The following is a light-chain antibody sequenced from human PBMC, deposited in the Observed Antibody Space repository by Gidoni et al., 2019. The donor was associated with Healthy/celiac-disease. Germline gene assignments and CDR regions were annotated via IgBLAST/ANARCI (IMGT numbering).Light chain of an antibody. CDR2: DAS. CDR3: KKRSKWPKEGLT. J-gene: IGKJ4*01. V-gene: IGKV3-11*01. CDR1: QSVSSY. Sequence: EIVFTQSPSTLSLSPGERATLSCRASQSVSSYLAWYQQKPGQAPRLLIYDASNRATGIPARFSGSGSGTDFTLNISSLEPEDFAVYYCKKRSKWPKEGLTFGGGNKVEIK.